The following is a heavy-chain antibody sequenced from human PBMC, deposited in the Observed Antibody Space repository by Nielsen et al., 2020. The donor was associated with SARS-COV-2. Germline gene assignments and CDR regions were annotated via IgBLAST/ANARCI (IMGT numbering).Heavy chain of an antibody. CDR3: AREDYGDYPFDY. D-gene: IGHD4-17*01. CDR2: ISYDGSNK. Sequence: LSLTCAASGFTFSSYAMHWVRQAPGKGLEWVAVISYDGSNKYYADSVKGRFTISRDNSKNTLYLQMNSLRAEDTAVYYCAREDYGDYPFDYWGQGTLVTVSS. V-gene: IGHV3-30*04. CDR1: GFTFSSYA. J-gene: IGHJ4*02.